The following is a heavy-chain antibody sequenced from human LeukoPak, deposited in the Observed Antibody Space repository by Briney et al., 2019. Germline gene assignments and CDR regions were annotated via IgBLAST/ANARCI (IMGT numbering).Heavy chain of an antibody. CDR3: AREGNYNVLTGYYHYFDC. Sequence: GESLKISCKGSGYSFTSYWIGWVRQMPGKGLEWMGIIYPGDSDTRYSPSFRGQVTISADKSIGTAYLQWSSLKASDTAMYYCAREGNYNVLTGYYHYFDCWGQGTLVTVSS. V-gene: IGHV5-51*01. J-gene: IGHJ4*02. D-gene: IGHD3-9*01. CDR1: GYSFTSYW. CDR2: IYPGDSDT.